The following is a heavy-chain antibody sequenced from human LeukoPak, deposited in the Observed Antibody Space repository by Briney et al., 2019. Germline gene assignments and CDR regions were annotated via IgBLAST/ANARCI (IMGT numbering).Heavy chain of an antibody. D-gene: IGHD3-10*01. Sequence: GGSLRLSCTPSGFTFGDYAMSWVRQAPGKGLEWVGLIRSQGYGGTTQYAASVKGRFTISRDDSKSIAYLQMNSLKTEDTAVYYCTRVSRSGSYSDFWGQGTLVTVSS. CDR2: IRSQGYGGTT. J-gene: IGHJ4*02. CDR1: GFTFGDYA. V-gene: IGHV3-49*04. CDR3: TRVSRSGSYSDF.